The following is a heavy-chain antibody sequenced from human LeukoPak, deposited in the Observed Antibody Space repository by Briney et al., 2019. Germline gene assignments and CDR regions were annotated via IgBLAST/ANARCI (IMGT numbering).Heavy chain of an antibody. CDR3: AKAKAAASNFDY. D-gene: IGHD6-13*01. Sequence: PGGSLRLSCAASGFTFSSYAMHWVRQAPGKGLEWVSGIRGDGVTTYYADSVKGRFTISRDNSKNTLYLQMNSLRAEDTAVYYCAKAKAAASNFDYWGQGTLVTVSS. CDR2: IRGDGVTT. CDR1: GFTFSSYA. J-gene: IGHJ4*02. V-gene: IGHV3-23*01.